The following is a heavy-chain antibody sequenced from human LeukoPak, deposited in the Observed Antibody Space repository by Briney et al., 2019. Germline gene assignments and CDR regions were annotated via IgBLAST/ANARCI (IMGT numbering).Heavy chain of an antibody. Sequence: PSETLSLTCTVSGGSFIGLFWSWIRQPPGRGLEWIGYIYSSGSANYNPSLKSRVTISGDTSKNQISLKLTSVTAADTAVYFCARHRDYYDTWGQGTLVTVSS. CDR1: GGSFIGLF. D-gene: IGHD3-22*01. V-gene: IGHV4-59*08. J-gene: IGHJ5*02. CDR2: IYSSGSA. CDR3: ARHRDYYDT.